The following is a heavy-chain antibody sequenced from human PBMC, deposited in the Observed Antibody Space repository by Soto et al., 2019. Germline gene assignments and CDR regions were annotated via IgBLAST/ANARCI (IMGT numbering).Heavy chain of an antibody. D-gene: IGHD5-12*01. CDR3: ARGNHRWLQLWYFDL. Sequence: TLSLTCTVSGGSISNYYWSWIRQPPGKGLEWIGYIYYSGSTNYNPSLKSRVTISVDTSKNQFSLKLNSVTAADTAVYYCARGNHRWLQLWYFDLWGRGTLVTVPS. CDR1: GGSISNYY. J-gene: IGHJ2*01. CDR2: IYYSGST. V-gene: IGHV4-59*01.